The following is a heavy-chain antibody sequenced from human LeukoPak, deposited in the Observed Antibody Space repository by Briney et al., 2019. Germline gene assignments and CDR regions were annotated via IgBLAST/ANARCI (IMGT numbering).Heavy chain of an antibody. Sequence: PSETLSLTCTVSGGSISTYYWSWVRQPPGKGLEWIGYIYYTGSTNYNPSLKSRLTISVDTSKNQFSLKLSSVTAADTAVYYCAMSGSYYLDAFDIWGQGTMVTVSS. V-gene: IGHV4-59*01. D-gene: IGHD1-26*01. CDR3: AMSGSYYLDAFDI. CDR1: GGSISTYY. CDR2: IYYTGST. J-gene: IGHJ3*02.